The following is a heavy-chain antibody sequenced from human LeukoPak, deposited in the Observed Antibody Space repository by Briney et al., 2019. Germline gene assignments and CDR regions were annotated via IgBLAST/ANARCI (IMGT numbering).Heavy chain of an antibody. CDR1: GFTFSSDG. J-gene: IGHJ4*02. CDR2: IKQDGSEK. Sequence: GGSRRLSCAASGFTFSSDGMSWVRQAPGKWLEWVANIKQDGSEKYYVDSVKGRFTISRDNAKNSLYLQMNSLRAEDTAVYYCARADNDYWGQGTLVTVSS. V-gene: IGHV3-7*01. CDR3: ARADNDY. D-gene: IGHD1-14*01.